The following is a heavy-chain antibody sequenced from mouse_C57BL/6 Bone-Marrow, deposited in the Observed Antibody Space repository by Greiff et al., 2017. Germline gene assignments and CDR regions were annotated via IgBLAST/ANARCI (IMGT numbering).Heavy chain of an antibody. J-gene: IGHJ2*01. V-gene: IGHV5-6*02. CDR2: ISSGGSYT. CDR1: GFTFSSYG. D-gene: IGHD1-1*02. Sequence: EVKLMESGGDLVKPGGSLKLSCAASGFTFSSYGMSWVRQTPDKRLEWVATISSGGSYTYYPDSVKGRFTISRNTAKNTLYLQMSSLKSEDTAMYYCARRTMDDYWGKGTTLTVSS. CDR3: ARRTMDDY.